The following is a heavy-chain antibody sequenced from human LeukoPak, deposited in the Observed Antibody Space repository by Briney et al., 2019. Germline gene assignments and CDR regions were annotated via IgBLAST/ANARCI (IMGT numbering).Heavy chain of an antibody. J-gene: IGHJ4*02. CDR3: AKDLGYCSSTSCSPFDY. CDR1: GFTFSSYG. D-gene: IGHD2-2*01. Sequence: GGSLRLSCAASGFTFSSYGMHWVRQAPGKGLEWVAFIRYDGSNKYYADSVKGRFTISRDNSKNTLYLQMNSLRAEDTAVYYCAKDLGYCSSTSCSPFDYWGQGTLVTVSS. CDR2: IRYDGSNK. V-gene: IGHV3-30*02.